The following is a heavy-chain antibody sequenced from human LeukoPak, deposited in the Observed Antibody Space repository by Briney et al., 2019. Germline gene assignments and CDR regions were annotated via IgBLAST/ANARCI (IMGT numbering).Heavy chain of an antibody. CDR1: GFTFSDYT. Sequence: PGGSLRFSCAASGFTFSDYTMNWVRQAPGKGLEWISYIDISSSSTYYADSVKGRFTISRDNAKNSLYLQMSSLRAEDTALYYCARGPPLFDPWGQGTLVTVSS. V-gene: IGHV3-48*01. CDR3: ARGPPLFDP. CDR2: IDISSSST. J-gene: IGHJ5*02.